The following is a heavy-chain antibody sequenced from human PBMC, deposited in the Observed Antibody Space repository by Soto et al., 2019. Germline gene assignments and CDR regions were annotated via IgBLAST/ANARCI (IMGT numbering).Heavy chain of an antibody. CDR3: ARGYGDSGFDY. J-gene: IGHJ4*02. CDR1: GFTFRSYG. Sequence: QVHLVESGGGVVQPGRSLRLSCAASGFTFRSYGMHWVRQAPGKGLEWVAVIWYDGSNKYYADSVKGRFTISRDNSKNTLYLQRDSLPAEDTAVYYCARGYGDSGFDYWGQGTLVTVS. D-gene: IGHD4-17*01. CDR2: IWYDGSNK. V-gene: IGHV3-33*01.